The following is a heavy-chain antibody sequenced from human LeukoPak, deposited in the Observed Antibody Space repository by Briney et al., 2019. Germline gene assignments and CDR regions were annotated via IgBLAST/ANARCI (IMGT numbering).Heavy chain of an antibody. J-gene: IGHJ4*02. CDR3: TRAGRISGDYFDY. CDR2: IRTNTYGGTT. D-gene: IGHD6-25*01. Sequence: GSLRPSCTASGFTFGDSPMTWVRQAPGKGLEWVGYIRTNTYGGTTEHAASVKGRFTISRDDSNSIAYLQMNSLKTEDTAVYYCTRAGRISGDYFDYWGQGTLVTVSS. CDR1: GFTFGDSP. V-gene: IGHV3-49*04.